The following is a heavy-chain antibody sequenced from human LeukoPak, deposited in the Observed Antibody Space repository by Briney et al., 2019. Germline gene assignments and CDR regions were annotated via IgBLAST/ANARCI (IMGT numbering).Heavy chain of an antibody. J-gene: IGHJ3*02. CDR1: GFTVSSSY. Sequence: PGGSLRLSCAASGFTVSSSYMSWVRQAPGKGLEWVSLIYSGGSAYYAASVKGRFTISRDNSKNTLYLQMNSLRAEDTAVYYCARSYLDAFDIWGQGTMVTVSS. CDR2: IYSGGSA. CDR3: ARSYLDAFDI. V-gene: IGHV3-53*01. D-gene: IGHD1-26*01.